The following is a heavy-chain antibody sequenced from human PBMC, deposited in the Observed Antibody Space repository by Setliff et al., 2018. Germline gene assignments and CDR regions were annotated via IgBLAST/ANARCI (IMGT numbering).Heavy chain of an antibody. Sequence: SETLSLTCAVSGGSIGSSSYYWGWIRQSPGEGLEWIANIHYNGNLYYNPSLKNRATISMDTSKIQFSLKLSSVTAADTAVYYCARLGGSSGSGGFYYYYYYMDVWGKGTTVTVSS. D-gene: IGHD3-22*01. V-gene: IGHV4-39*01. CDR3: ARLGGSSGSGGFYYYYYYMDV. CDR2: IHYNGNL. J-gene: IGHJ6*03. CDR1: GGSIGSSSYY.